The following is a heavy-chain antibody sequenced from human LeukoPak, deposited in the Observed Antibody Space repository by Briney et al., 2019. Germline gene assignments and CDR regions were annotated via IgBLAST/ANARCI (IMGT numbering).Heavy chain of an antibody. CDR3: ARDGTTGLWFGARPYYYYMYV. CDR2: FDPEDGET. V-gene: IGHV1-24*01. CDR1: GYSLTGLS. Sequence: ASVKVSCKVSGYSLTGLSMHWVRQAPGKGLEWMGGFDPEDGETVYAQKFQGRVTMTEDTFTDTAYMELSSLISEDTAVYYCARDGTTGLWFGARPYYYYMYVWGKGTTVTVSS. D-gene: IGHD3-10*01. J-gene: IGHJ6*03.